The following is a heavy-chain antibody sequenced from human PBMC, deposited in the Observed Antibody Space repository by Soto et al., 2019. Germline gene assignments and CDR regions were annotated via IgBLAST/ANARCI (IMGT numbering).Heavy chain of an antibody. Sequence: SQDLRLTYTGSGGILGAYHCPLSRQPPGKGLEWIGEINHSGSTNYNPSLESRVTISVDTSKNQFSLKLSSVTAADTAVYYCARLPSLLWSGENMDVWGQGTTVT. CDR3: ARLPSLLWSGENMDV. V-gene: IGHV4-34*01. J-gene: IGHJ6*02. D-gene: IGHD3-10*01. CDR2: INHSGST. CDR1: GGILGAYH.